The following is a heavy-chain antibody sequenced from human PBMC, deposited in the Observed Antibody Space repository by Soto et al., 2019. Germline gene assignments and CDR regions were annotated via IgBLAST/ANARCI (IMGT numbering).Heavy chain of an antibody. CDR2: IYNSGTT. Sequence: QVQLQESGPGLVKPSETLSLTCTVSGDSVNSGTYYWSWIRQPPGKGLEWIGYIYNSGTTKYNPSLKSRITIPVDTPKNQFPRTLSSVTAPDTAVYFCARAKTPMIVPKNYWGQGTLVTVPS. D-gene: IGHD3-22*01. V-gene: IGHV4-61*01. CDR1: GDSVNSGTYY. CDR3: ARAKTPMIVPKNY. J-gene: IGHJ4*02.